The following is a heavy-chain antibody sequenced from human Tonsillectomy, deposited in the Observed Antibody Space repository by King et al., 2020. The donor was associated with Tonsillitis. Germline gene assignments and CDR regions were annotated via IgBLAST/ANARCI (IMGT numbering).Heavy chain of an antibody. D-gene: IGHD1-26*01. J-gene: IGHJ4*02. Sequence: VQLVESGGGLVQPGGSLRLSCEASGFTFSSNDMNWVRQAPGKGLEWLSGISGSDANTYYADSVKGRFTISRDNSKNTLYLQMNSLRVEDTAVYYCAKNSGIYDYWGQGTLVTVSS. CDR3: AKNSGIYDY. CDR1: GFTFSSND. V-gene: IGHV3-23*04. CDR2: ISGSDANT.